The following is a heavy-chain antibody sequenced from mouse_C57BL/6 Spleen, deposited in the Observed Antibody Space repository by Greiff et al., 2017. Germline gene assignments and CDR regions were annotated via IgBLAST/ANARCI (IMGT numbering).Heavy chain of an antibody. D-gene: IGHD4-1*01. Sequence: EVQGVESGGGLVKPGGSLKLSCAASGFTFSSYAMSWVRQTPEKRLGWVATISDGGSYTYYPDNVKGRFTISRDNAKNNLYLQMSHLKSEDTAMYYCARGEGRLTGIDWGQGTLVTVSA. J-gene: IGHJ3*01. CDR1: GFTFSSYA. CDR2: ISDGGSYT. CDR3: ARGEGRLTGID. V-gene: IGHV5-4*01.